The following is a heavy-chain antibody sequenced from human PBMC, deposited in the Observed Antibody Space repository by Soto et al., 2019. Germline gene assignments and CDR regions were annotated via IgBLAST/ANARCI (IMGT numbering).Heavy chain of an antibody. CDR3: AKPLAYCSGGSCLFFDY. CDR2: ISGSGAFT. J-gene: IGHJ4*02. V-gene: IGHV3-23*01. CDR1: GFTFTSYA. D-gene: IGHD2-15*01. Sequence: EVQLWESGGGLVQPGGSLRLSCAASGFTFTSYAMSWVRQAPGKGLEWVSAISGSGAFTYYADSVKGRFTISRDISKNTLYLQMNSLRAEDTAVYYCAKPLAYCSGGSCLFFDYWGQGTLVTVSS.